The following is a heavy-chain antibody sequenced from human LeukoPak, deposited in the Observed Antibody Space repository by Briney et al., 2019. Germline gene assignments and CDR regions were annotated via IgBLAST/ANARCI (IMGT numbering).Heavy chain of an antibody. J-gene: IGHJ2*01. Sequence: PGGSLILSCAASGFTFSSYGMNWVRQAPGKGLEWVAVMSYDGSNKYYADSAKGRFTISRDNSKNTLYLQMNSLRAEDTAVYYCAKNWWYFDLWGRGTLVTVSS. CDR3: AKNWWYFDL. CDR1: GFTFSSYG. V-gene: IGHV3-30*18. CDR2: MSYDGSNK. D-gene: IGHD1-1*01.